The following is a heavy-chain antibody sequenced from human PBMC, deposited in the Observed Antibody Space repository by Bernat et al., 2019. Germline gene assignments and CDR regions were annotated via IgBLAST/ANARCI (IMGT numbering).Heavy chain of an antibody. J-gene: IGHJ4*02. CDR3: AKDQGTGILRGGFFDY. Sequence: QVQLVESGGGVVQPGRSLRLSCAASGFTFSSYAMHWVRQAPGKGLEWVTGISYDGTSQFYADSVRGRFTISRDDSKNTLYLQMNSLRAEDSAVYYCAKDQGTGILRGGFFDYWGQGTLVTVSS. V-gene: IGHV3-30-3*01. CDR2: ISYDGTSQ. CDR1: GFTFSSYA. D-gene: IGHD3-10*01.